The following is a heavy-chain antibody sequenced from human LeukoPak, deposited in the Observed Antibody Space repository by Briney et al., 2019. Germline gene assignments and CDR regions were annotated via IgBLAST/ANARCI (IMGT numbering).Heavy chain of an antibody. V-gene: IGHV1-69*01. J-gene: IGHJ6*02. CDR1: GGTFSSYA. CDR2: IIPIFGTA. D-gene: IGHD6-13*01. CDR3: ARDPTDSSSWSYYYYYGMDV. Sequence: SVKVSCKASGGTFSSYAISWVRQAPGQGLEWMGGIIPIFGTANYAQKFQGRVTITADESTSTAYMELSSLRSEDTAVYYCARDPTDSSSWSYYYYYGMDVWGQGTTVTVSS.